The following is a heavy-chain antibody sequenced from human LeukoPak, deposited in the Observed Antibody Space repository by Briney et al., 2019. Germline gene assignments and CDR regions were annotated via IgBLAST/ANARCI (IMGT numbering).Heavy chain of an antibody. V-gene: IGHV4-34*01. CDR2: ISHSGIT. CDR3: ARGEYGGFGELFSWSYYYYYMDV. CDR1: GGSFNAYY. Sequence: LETLSLTCGVYGGSFNAYYWSWIRQPPGKGLEWIGEISHSGITYYNPSLKSRVTISVDTSKNQFSLKLSSMTAADTAVYYCARGEYGGFGELFSWSYYYYYMDVWGKGTTVTVSS. J-gene: IGHJ6*03. D-gene: IGHD3-10*01.